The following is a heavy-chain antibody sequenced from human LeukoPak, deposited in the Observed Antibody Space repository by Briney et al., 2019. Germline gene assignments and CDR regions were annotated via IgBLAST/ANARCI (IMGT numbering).Heavy chain of an antibody. CDR3: AGDSRSAYTFDY. CDR2: IYYSGSA. D-gene: IGHD2-21*01. CDR1: GGSISTYY. J-gene: IGHJ4*02. Sequence: SETLSLTCTVSGGSISTYYWNWIRQPPGKGPEWIGYIYYSGSADYNPSLKSRVTISIDTSKNQFSLKLTSVTAADTAVYYCAGDSRSAYTFDYWGQGTLVTVSS. V-gene: IGHV4-59*01.